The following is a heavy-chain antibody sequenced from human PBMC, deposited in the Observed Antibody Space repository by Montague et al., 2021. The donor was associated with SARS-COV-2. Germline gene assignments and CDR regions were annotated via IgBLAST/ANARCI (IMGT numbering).Heavy chain of an antibody. CDR3: ARGTGISSGWFDY. Sequence: SLRLSCAASGFTFSSYAMHLVRQAPGKGLEWVAVISYDGSNKYYXXSLKGRFTISRDNSKNTLYLQMNSLRAEDTAVYYCARGTGISSGWFDYWGQGTLVTVSS. J-gene: IGHJ4*02. CDR1: GFTFSSYA. CDR2: ISYDGSNK. D-gene: IGHD6-19*01. V-gene: IGHV3-30-3*01.